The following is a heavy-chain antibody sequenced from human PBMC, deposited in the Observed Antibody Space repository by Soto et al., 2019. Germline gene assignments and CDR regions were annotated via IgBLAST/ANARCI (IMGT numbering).Heavy chain of an antibody. CDR3: AREGLELPTFDY. Sequence: GGSLRLSCAASGFTFSNAWMNWVRQAPGKGLEWVGRIKSKTDGGTTDYAAPVKGRFTISRDDSKNTLYLQMNSLRAEDTAVYYCAREGLELPTFDYWGQGTLVTVSS. J-gene: IGHJ4*02. V-gene: IGHV3-15*07. CDR2: IKSKTDGGTT. CDR1: GFTFSNAW. D-gene: IGHD1-26*01.